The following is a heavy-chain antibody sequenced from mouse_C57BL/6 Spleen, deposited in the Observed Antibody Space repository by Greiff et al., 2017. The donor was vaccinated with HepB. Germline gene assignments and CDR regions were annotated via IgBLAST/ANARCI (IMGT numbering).Heavy chain of an antibody. CDR1: GYTFTSYW. J-gene: IGHJ1*03. V-gene: IGHV1-64*01. CDR2: IHPNSGST. Sequence: QVQLQQPGAELVKPGASVKLSCKASGYTFTSYWMHWVKQRPGQGLEWIGMIHPNSGSTNYNEKFKSKATLTVDKSSSTAYMQLSSLTSEDSAVYYCARCHDGTYWYFDVWGTGTTVTVSS. CDR3: ARCHDGTYWYFDV. D-gene: IGHD6-1*01.